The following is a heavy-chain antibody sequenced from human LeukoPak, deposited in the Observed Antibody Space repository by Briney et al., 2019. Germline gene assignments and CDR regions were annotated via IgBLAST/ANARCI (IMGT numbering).Heavy chain of an antibody. D-gene: IGHD5-12*01. Sequence: ASVKVSCKVSGYTLTELSMHWVGQAPGKGLEWMGGFDPEDGETSYAQKFQGRVPMTEDTSTDTAYMELSRLRSEDTAVYYCATGYSGYDSIDYWGQGTLVTVSS. V-gene: IGHV1-24*01. CDR2: FDPEDGET. J-gene: IGHJ4*02. CDR3: ATGYSGYDSIDY. CDR1: GYTLTELS.